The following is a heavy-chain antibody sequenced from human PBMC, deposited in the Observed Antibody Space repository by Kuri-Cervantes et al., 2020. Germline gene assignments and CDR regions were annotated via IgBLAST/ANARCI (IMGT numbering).Heavy chain of an antibody. CDR3: ARESIAVAGDLFDY. CDR1: GGSISSYY. V-gene: IGHV4-4*07. CDR2: IYTSGST. D-gene: IGHD6-19*01. Sequence: GSLRLSCAVYGGSISSYYGSWIRQPAGKGLEWIGRIYTSGSTNYNPSLKSRVTISVDTSKNQFSLKLSSVTAADTAVYYCARESIAVAGDLFDYWGQGTLVTVSS. J-gene: IGHJ4*02.